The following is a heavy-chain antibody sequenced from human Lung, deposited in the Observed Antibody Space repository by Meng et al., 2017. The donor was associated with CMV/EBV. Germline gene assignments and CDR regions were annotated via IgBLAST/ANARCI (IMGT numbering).Heavy chain of an antibody. J-gene: IGHJ6*02. Sequence: GESLKISCAASGFTFSSYGMHWVRQAPGKGLEWVAVIWYDGSNKYYADSVKGRFTISRDNSKNTLYMQMNSLRAEDTAVDYCAKGMVSSGYYYAIAYYYGMDVWGQGTTVTVSS. CDR2: IWYDGSNK. D-gene: IGHD3-22*01. V-gene: IGHV3-33*06. CDR3: AKGMVSSGYYYAIAYYYGMDV. CDR1: GFTFSSYG.